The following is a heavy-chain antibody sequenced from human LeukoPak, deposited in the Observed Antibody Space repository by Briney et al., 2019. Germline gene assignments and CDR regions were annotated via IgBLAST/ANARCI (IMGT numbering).Heavy chain of an antibody. V-gene: IGHV3-23*01. Sequence: GGSLRLSCAAAGFSFSSFSISSVRQAAGKGLEWVSIVSGIGGTTFYPHSVNGRFSISRENYNTSLYQQIDCLRASATAVYYCAKAAPGYSGYDLKAYYYYYMDVWGKGTTVTVPS. D-gene: IGHD5-12*01. J-gene: IGHJ6*03. CDR1: GFSFSSFS. CDR3: AKAAPGYSGYDLKAYYYYYMDV. CDR2: VSGIGGTT.